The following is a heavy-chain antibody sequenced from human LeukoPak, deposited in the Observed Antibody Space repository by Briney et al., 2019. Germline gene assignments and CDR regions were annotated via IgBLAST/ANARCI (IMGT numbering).Heavy chain of an antibody. V-gene: IGHV4-34*01. Sequence: SETLSLTCAVYGGSFSGYYWSWIRQPPGKGREWIGEINHSGSTNYNPSLKSRVTISVDTSKNQFSLKLSSVTAADTAVYYCARDSLSYGDSEDYWGQGTLVTVSS. CDR3: ARDSLSYGDSEDY. CDR2: INHSGST. J-gene: IGHJ4*02. CDR1: GGSFSGYY. D-gene: IGHD4-17*01.